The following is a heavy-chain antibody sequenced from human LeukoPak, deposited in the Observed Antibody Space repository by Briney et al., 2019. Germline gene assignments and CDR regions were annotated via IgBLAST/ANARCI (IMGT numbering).Heavy chain of an antibody. J-gene: IGHJ4*02. CDR1: GFTSSSYA. CDR2: ISGSGGST. CDR3: AKVIKRGWYSDY. D-gene: IGHD6-19*01. V-gene: IGHV3-23*01. Sequence: PGGSLRLSCAASGFTSSSYAMSWVRQAPGKGLEWVSAISGSGGSTYYADSVKGRFTISRDNSKNTLYLQMNSLRAEDTAVYYCAKVIKRGWYSDYWGQGTLVTVSS.